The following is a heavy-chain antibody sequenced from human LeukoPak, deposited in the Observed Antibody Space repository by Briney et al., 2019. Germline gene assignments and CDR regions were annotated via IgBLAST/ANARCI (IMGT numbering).Heavy chain of an antibody. Sequence: HPGRSLRLSCAASGFTFDDYAMHWVRHAPGKGLEWVSGLSWNSGSIGYADSVKGRFTISRDNAKNSLYLQMNSLRAEDMALYYCAKDIYPDVAAPLVPSVDYWGQGTLVTVSS. D-gene: IGHD6-13*01. CDR2: LSWNSGSI. J-gene: IGHJ4*02. CDR1: GFTFDDYA. V-gene: IGHV3-9*03. CDR3: AKDIYPDVAAPLVPSVDY.